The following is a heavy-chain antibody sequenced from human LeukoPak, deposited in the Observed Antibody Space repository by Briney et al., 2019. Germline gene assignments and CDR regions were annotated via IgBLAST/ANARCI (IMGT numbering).Heavy chain of an antibody. Sequence: LPGGSLRLSCAASGFTFSSHGMSWVRQAPGKGLEWVSTISGSGDNTYYADSVKGRFTISRDNSKNTLYLQMNSLRAEDTAVYYCARVTYGSGTYGAFDYWGQGTLVTVSS. V-gene: IGHV3-23*01. CDR2: ISGSGDNT. J-gene: IGHJ4*02. D-gene: IGHD3-10*01. CDR1: GFTFSSHG. CDR3: ARVTYGSGTYGAFDY.